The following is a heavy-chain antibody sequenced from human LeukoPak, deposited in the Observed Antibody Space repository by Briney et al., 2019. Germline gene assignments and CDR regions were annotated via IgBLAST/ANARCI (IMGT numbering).Heavy chain of an antibody. J-gene: IGHJ4*02. D-gene: IGHD5-24*01. CDR1: GVSNSSYH. V-gene: IGHV4-59*01. Sequence: SETLSLTCTVSGVSNSSYHWTWIRQPPGEGLEWIGHIYNSGNTNYNPSLRGRVTISLDTSKNQVSLKLNSVTAADTAMYYCAGKDGDGWGQGTLVTVSS. CDR2: IYNSGNT. CDR3: AGKDGDG.